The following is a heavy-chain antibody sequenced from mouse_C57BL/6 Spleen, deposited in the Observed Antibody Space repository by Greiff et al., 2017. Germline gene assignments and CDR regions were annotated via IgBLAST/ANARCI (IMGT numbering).Heavy chain of an antibody. CDR2: INPNNGGT. J-gene: IGHJ1*03. CDR1: GYTFPDYY. Sequence: VQLQQSGPELVKPGASVKISCKASGYTFPDYYLNWVKQSHGKSLEWIGDINPNNGGTSYNQKFKGKATLTVDKSSSTAYMALRSLTSEDSSVYYCASGGTSGYFDVWGTGTTVTVSS. V-gene: IGHV1-26*01. CDR3: ASGGTSGYFDV. D-gene: IGHD4-1*01.